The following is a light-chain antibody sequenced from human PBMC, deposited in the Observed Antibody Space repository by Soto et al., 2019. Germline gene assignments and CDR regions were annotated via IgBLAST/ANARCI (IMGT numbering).Light chain of an antibody. CDR1: SNDVGSYNR. CDR2: EVS. V-gene: IGLV2-18*02. J-gene: IGLJ1*01. Sequence: QSVLTQPPSVSGSPGHSVAISCTGTSNDVGSYNRVSWYQQPPGAAPKLMIYEVSNRPSGVPDRFSGSKSGNTASLTISGRQAEEEADYYYNSYTGGSTHVFGTGTKVTVL. CDR3: NSYTGGSTHV.